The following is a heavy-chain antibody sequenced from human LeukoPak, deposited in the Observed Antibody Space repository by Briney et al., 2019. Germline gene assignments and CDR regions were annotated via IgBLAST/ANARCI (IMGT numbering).Heavy chain of an antibody. CDR1: GFTFSSYA. Sequence: PGGSLRLSCAASGFTFSSYAMSWVRQAPGKGLEWVSSISSSGSYIYYADSLKGRFTISRDNAKNSLYLQMNSLRVEDTAVYYCARTDYGSGSYSDYWGQGTLVTVSS. CDR3: ARTDYGSGSYSDY. J-gene: IGHJ4*02. D-gene: IGHD3-10*01. CDR2: ISSSGSYI. V-gene: IGHV3-21*04.